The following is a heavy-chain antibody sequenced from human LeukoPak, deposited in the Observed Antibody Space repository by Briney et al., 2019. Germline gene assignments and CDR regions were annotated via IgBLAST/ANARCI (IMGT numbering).Heavy chain of an antibody. CDR1: GYTFTSYA. Sequence: GASVKVSCKASGYTFTSYAMHWVRQAPGQRLEWMGWINAGNGNTEYSQEFQGRVTITRDTSASTAYMELSSLRSEDMAVYYCARDGNANPFDYSNQRGYYYYYMDVWGKGTTVTVSS. V-gene: IGHV1-3*03. CDR3: ARDGNANPFDYSNQRGYYYYYMDV. J-gene: IGHJ6*03. D-gene: IGHD4-11*01. CDR2: INAGNGNT.